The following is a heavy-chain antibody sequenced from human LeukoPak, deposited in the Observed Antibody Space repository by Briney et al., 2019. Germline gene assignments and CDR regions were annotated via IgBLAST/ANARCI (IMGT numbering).Heavy chain of an antibody. CDR3: ARDSCSSTSCYKGPDY. CDR2: ISSSGSTI. V-gene: IGHV3-48*03. CDR1: GFAFSSYE. Sequence: PGGSLRLSCAAFGFAFSSYEMNWVRQAPGKGLEWVSYISSSGSTIYYADSVKGRFTISRDNAKNSLYLQMNSLRAEDTAVYYCARDSCSSTSCYKGPDYWGQGTLVTVSS. D-gene: IGHD2-2*02. J-gene: IGHJ4*02.